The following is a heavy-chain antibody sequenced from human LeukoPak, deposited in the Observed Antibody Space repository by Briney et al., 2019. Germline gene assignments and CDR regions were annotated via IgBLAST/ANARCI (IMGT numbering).Heavy chain of an antibody. Sequence: TTSETLSLTCNVSGGSISRSFFYWGWIRQPPGKGLEWIGSIYHSGNTYYNPPLKSRITISVDTAKDQFSLNLSSVTAADTAVYFCARLYTNSATCDYWGQGTLVTVSS. V-gene: IGHV4-39*01. CDR3: ARLYTNSATCDY. J-gene: IGHJ4*02. CDR1: GGSISRSFFY. D-gene: IGHD2-2*02. CDR2: IYHSGNT.